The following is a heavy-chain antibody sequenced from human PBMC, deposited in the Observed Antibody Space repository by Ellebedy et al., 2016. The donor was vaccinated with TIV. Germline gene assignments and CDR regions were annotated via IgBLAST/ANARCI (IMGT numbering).Heavy chain of an antibody. Sequence: AASVKVSCKASGGTFSRYALNWARQAPGQGLEWMGGIIPSLGTPVYAQKFQGRVTIIADEPTSTVDIEVSSLRFEDTAVYYCAKDLGDYFSSRSGGMDVWGQGTTVTVSS. CDR2: IIPSLGTP. V-gene: IGHV1-69*13. D-gene: IGHD3-10*01. CDR1: GGTFSRYA. CDR3: AKDLGDYFSSRSGGMDV. J-gene: IGHJ6*02.